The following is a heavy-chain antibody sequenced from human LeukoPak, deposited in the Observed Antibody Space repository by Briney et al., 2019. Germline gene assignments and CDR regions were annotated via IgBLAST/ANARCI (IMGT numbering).Heavy chain of an antibody. Sequence: SGGSLRLSCAASGFTFNSYAMSWVRQAPGKGLEWVSSISGSGGSTYYADSVKGRFTISRDNSKNTPYLQMNSLRAEDTAVYYCAKTRSSNSWQGFDYWGQGTLVTVSS. D-gene: IGHD6-13*01. CDR1: GFTFNSYA. J-gene: IGHJ4*02. CDR3: AKTRSSNSWQGFDY. CDR2: ISGSGGST. V-gene: IGHV3-23*01.